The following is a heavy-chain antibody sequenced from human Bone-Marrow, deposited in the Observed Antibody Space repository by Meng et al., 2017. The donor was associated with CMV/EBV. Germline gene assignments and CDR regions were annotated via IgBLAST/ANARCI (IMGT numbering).Heavy chain of an antibody. D-gene: IGHD3-3*01. J-gene: IGHJ4*02. CDR2: IKHDGTEK. CDR3: ARGYDFWSGSASFDY. V-gene: IGHV3-7*01. Sequence: GGSLRLSCVASGFTFRESWMTWVRQAPGKGLEWVATIKHDGTEKFYAGSVKGRFTVSRDNSKNTLYLQMNSLRAEDTAVYYCARGYDFWSGSASFDYWGQGTLVTVSS. CDR1: GFTFRESW.